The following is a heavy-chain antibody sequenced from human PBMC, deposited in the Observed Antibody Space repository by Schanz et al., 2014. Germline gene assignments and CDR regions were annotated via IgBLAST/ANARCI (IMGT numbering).Heavy chain of an antibody. CDR1: GFTFSDYY. CDR3: AKSKSQLPLFDY. D-gene: IGHD2-21*01. J-gene: IGHJ4*02. V-gene: IGHV3-11*03. Sequence: VHLLESGGGLVQPGGSLRLSCAASGFTFSDYYMAWIRQAPGKGLEWVSHISGSSIHKNYADSVKGRFTISRDNAKNSLYLQMNSLRADDTAVYYCAKSKSQLPLFDYWGLGTLVTVSS. CDR2: ISGSSIHK.